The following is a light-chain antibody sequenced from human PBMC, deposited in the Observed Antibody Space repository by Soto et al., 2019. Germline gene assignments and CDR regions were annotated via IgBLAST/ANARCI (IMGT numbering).Light chain of an antibody. CDR1: SSDIGGYNS. Sequence: QSALTQPASVSGSPGQSITISCTGTSSDIGGYNSVSWYQQHPGKAPKLMIYEVSNRPSGISNRFSGSKSGNTASLTISGLQDEDEADYYCSSSTSSVAHVFGAGTKVTVL. CDR3: SSSTSSVAHV. CDR2: EVS. J-gene: IGLJ1*01. V-gene: IGLV2-14*01.